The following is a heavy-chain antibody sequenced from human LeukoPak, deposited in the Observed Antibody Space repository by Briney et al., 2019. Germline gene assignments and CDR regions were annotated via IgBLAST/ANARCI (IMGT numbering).Heavy chain of an antibody. V-gene: IGHV3-21*01. J-gene: IGHJ4*02. CDR2: ISSSNSYI. D-gene: IGHD3-16*02. CDR3: ARGGTRGITFGGVIAHFDY. Sequence: GGSLRLSCAASGFTFSSYSMNWVRQAPGKGLEWVSSISSSNSYIYYADSVKGRFTISRDNAKNSLYLQMNSLRAEDTAVYYCARGGTRGITFGGVIAHFDYWGQGTLVTVSS. CDR1: GFTFSSYS.